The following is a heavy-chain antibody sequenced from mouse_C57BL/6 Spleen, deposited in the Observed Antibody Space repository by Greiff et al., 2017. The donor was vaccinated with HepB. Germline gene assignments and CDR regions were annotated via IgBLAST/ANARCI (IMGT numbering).Heavy chain of an antibody. J-gene: IGHJ4*01. CDR1: GYAFTNYL. Sequence: QVQLQQSGAELVRPGTSVKVSCKASGYAFTNYLIEWVKQRPGQGIEWIGVINPGSGGTNYNEKFKGKATLTADKSSSTAYMQLSSLTSEDSAVYFCSRRASNYGRGAMDYWGQGTSVTVSS. CDR2: INPGSGGT. V-gene: IGHV1-54*01. D-gene: IGHD2-5*01. CDR3: SRRASNYGRGAMDY.